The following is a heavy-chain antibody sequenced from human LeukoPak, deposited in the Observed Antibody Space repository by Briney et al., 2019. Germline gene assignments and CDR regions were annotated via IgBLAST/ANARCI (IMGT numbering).Heavy chain of an antibody. Sequence: SETLSLTCTVSGGSVSSGSYYWSWIRQPPGKGLEWIGYIYYSGSTNYNPSLKSRVTISVDTSKNQFSLKLSSVTAADTAAYYCARYSGSYSFDYWGQGTLVTVSS. J-gene: IGHJ4*02. CDR3: ARYSGSYSFDY. CDR2: IYYSGST. V-gene: IGHV4-61*01. CDR1: GGSVSSGSYY. D-gene: IGHD1-26*01.